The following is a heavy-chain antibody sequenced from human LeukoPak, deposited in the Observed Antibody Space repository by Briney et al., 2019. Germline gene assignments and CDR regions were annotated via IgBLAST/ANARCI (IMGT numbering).Heavy chain of an antibody. V-gene: IGHV4-34*01. D-gene: IGHD5-12*01. J-gene: IGHJ4*02. Sequence: SETLSLTCAVYGGSFSGYYWSWIRQPPGKGLEWIGEINHSGSTNYNPSLKSRVTISVDTSKNQFSLKLSSVTAAGTAVYYCARTLGGSPFDYWGQGTLVTVSS. CDR3: ARTLGGSPFDY. CDR2: INHSGST. CDR1: GGSFSGYY.